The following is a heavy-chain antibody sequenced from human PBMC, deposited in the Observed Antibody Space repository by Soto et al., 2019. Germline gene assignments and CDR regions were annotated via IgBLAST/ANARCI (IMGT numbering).Heavy chain of an antibody. D-gene: IGHD2-15*01. CDR1: GFTFSNAW. Sequence: EVQLVESGGGLVKPGGPLRLSCAASGFTFSNAWMTWVRQAPGKGLEWVGRIKSKTDGGTTDYAAPVKGRFMISRDDSKNTLYLQMNSLKTEDTAVYYCTTKDVVVVGAATRGGYWGQGTLVTVSS. CDR3: TTKDVVVVGAATRGGY. CDR2: IKSKTDGGTT. J-gene: IGHJ4*02. V-gene: IGHV3-15*01.